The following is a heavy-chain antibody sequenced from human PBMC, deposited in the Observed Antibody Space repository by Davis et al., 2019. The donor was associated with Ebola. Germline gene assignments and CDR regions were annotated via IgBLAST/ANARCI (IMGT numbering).Heavy chain of an antibody. V-gene: IGHV3-74*01. Sequence: GESLKISCAASGFTFSSYWMHWVRQAPGKGLVWVSRINSDGSSTSYADSVKGRFTISRDNAKNSLYLQMNSLRAEDTAVYYCARDAYFDWLLYYYFDYWGQGTLVTVSS. D-gene: IGHD3-9*01. J-gene: IGHJ4*02. CDR1: GFTFSSYW. CDR3: ARDAYFDWLLYYYFDY. CDR2: INSDGSST.